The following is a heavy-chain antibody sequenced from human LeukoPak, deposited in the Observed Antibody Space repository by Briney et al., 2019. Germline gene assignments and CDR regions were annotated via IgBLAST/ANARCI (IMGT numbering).Heavy chain of an antibody. J-gene: IGHJ4*02. D-gene: IGHD4-11*01. V-gene: IGHV3-23*01. CDR3: TKVRSGSSNWALRVFDY. CDR2: ISPAGGTT. Sequence: PGGSLRLFCAVSGFTFSSEAMGWVRQLPGGGLEWVSTISPAGGTTYYAESMKGRFTISRDNSKSTLYLQMNSLRVEDTAVYYCTKVRSGSSNWALRVFDYWGQGALVTVSS. CDR1: GFTFSSEA.